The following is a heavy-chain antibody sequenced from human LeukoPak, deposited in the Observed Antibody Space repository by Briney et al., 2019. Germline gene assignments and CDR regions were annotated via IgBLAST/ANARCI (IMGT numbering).Heavy chain of an antibody. CDR1: GYTFTSYD. CDR3: ARVEMYYVFWRGPYYYYGLDV. Sequence: ASVKVSCKASGYTFTSYDINWVRQATGQGLEWMGWMNPNSGNTGYAQKFQGRVTMTRNTSISTAYMELSSLRSEDTAVYYCARVEMYYVFWRGPYYYYGLDVGAKGPRVTVSS. J-gene: IGHJ6*04. CDR2: MNPNSGNT. D-gene: IGHD3-3*01. V-gene: IGHV1-8*01.